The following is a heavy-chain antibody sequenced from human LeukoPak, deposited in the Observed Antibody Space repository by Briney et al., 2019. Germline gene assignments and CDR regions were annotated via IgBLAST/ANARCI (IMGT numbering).Heavy chain of an antibody. J-gene: IGHJ4*02. CDR2: IYYSGST. CDR1: GGSISSGSYY. Sequence: SETLSLTCTVSGGSISSGSYYWGWIRQPPGKGLEWIGSIYYSGSTYYNPSLKSRVTISVDTSKNQFSLKLSSVTAADTAVYYCARDHEDPYYFDYWGQGTLVTVSS. V-gene: IGHV4-39*07. CDR3: ARDHEDPYYFDY.